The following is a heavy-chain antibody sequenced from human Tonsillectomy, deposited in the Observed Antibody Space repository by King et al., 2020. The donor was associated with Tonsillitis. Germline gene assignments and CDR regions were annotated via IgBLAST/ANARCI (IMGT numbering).Heavy chain of an antibody. J-gene: IGHJ3*02. Sequence: VQLVESGGGVVRPGGSLRLSCAASGFTFGDYGMSWVRQAPGKGLEWVSGINWNGGSTGYADSVKGRFTISRDNAKNSLYLQMNSLRAEDTALYYCARDTSLYYDSSGYRAFDIWGQGTMVTVSS. CDR1: GFTFGDYG. V-gene: IGHV3-20*04. CDR2: INWNGGST. D-gene: IGHD3-22*01. CDR3: ARDTSLYYDSSGYRAFDI.